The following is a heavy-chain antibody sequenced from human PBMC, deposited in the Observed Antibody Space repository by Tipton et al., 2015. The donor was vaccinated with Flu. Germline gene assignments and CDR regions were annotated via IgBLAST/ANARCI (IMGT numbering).Heavy chain of an antibody. D-gene: IGHD2-8*02. Sequence: TLSLTCTVSGGSFTNYYWSWSRQPPGKGLEWIGFVHYRENTRYNPSLKHRVTMSLDTSKNQFSLKLISVTAADTAVYYCAGPFTSGLFASWGQGTPVTVSS. CDR3: AGPFTSGLFAS. CDR2: VHYRENT. V-gene: IGHV4-59*04. J-gene: IGHJ4*02. CDR1: GGSFTNYY.